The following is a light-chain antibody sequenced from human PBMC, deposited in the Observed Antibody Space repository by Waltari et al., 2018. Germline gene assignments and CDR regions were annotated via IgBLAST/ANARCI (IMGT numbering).Light chain of an antibody. Sequence: QSALTQPASVSGSPGQSIPIPCPGASSVSYNYVCWYQHHPGQAPKLMIYEVSNRPSGVSNRFSGSKSGSTASLTISGLQAEDEADYYCSVKRGSNTVVFGGGTKLTVL. CDR3: SVKRGSNTVV. V-gene: IGLV2-14*01. CDR1: SSVSYNY. J-gene: IGLJ2*01. CDR2: EVS.